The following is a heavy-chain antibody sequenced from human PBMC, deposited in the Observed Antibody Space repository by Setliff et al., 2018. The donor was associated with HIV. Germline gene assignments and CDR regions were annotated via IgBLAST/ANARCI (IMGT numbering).Heavy chain of an antibody. V-gene: IGHV3-21*01. CDR3: ARVRPLGYCSTGACPPDY. CDR2: ITSRSADI. J-gene: IGHJ4*02. CDR1: GFTFGTFS. Sequence: GGSLRLSCAASGFTFGTFSMSWVRQAPGKGLEWVSSITSRSADIYYADSVRGRFTISRDNARNSLLLQMNSLRADDTAVYYCARVRPLGYCSTGACPPDYWGQGTLVTVSS. D-gene: IGHD2-8*01.